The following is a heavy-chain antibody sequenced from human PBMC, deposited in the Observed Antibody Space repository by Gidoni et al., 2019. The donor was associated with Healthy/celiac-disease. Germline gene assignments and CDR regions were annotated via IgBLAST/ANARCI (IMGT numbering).Heavy chain of an antibody. Sequence: EVQLVESGGGWVQPGGSLRLSCAASGFTFSSYDMHWVRQATGNGLEWFSAIGTAGDTYYPGSVKARFTISRENAKNSLYLQMNSLRAGDTAVYYCARGHSSGWSDYWGQGTLVTVSS. CDR2: IGTAGDT. D-gene: IGHD6-19*01. J-gene: IGHJ4*02. CDR1: GFTFSSYD. V-gene: IGHV3-13*01. CDR3: ARGHSSGWSDY.